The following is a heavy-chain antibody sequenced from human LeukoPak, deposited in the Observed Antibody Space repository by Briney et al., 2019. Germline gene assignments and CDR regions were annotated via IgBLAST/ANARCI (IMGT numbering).Heavy chain of an antibody. CDR2: INPNSGGT. V-gene: IGHV1-2*02. CDR1: GYTFTGYY. CDR3: VRGGAGEGYCSSTRCYGHDY. Sequence: ASVTVSCKASGYTFTGYYMHWVRQAPGQGLEWMGWINPNSGGTNFAQKFQGRVTMTRDTSISAVYMELSRLRSDDTAVYYCVRGGAGEGYCSSTRCYGHDYWGQGTLVTVSS. J-gene: IGHJ4*02. D-gene: IGHD2-2*01.